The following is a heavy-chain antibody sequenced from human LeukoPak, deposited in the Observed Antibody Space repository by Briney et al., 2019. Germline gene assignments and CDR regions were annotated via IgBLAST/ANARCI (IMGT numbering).Heavy chain of an antibody. J-gene: IGHJ4*02. CDR3: ASLATYYYDSSGYSFDY. V-gene: IGHV1-69*01. CDR2: IIPIFGTA. D-gene: IGHD3-22*01. CDR1: GGTFSSYA. Sequence: ASVKVSCKASGGTFSSYAISWVRQAPGQGLEWMGGIIPIFGTANYAQKFQGRVTITVDESTSTAYMELSSLRSEDTAVYYCASLATYYYDSSGYSFDYWGQGTLVTVSS.